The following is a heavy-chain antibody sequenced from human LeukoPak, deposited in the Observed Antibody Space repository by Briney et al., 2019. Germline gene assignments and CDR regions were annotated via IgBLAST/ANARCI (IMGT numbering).Heavy chain of an antibody. CDR2: IYYSGST. CDR3: ARVTAVTTFWFDP. Sequence: SETLSLTCTVSGGSISSHYWSWIRQPPGKGLEWIGYIYYSGSTKYNPSLKSRVTISIDTSKNQFSPKLNSVTAADTAVYYCARVTAVTTFWFDPWGQGTLVTVSS. V-gene: IGHV4-59*11. CDR1: GGSISSHY. D-gene: IGHD4-17*01. J-gene: IGHJ5*02.